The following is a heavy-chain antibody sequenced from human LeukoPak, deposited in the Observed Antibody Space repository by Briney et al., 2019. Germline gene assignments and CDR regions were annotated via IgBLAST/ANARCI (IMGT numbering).Heavy chain of an antibody. V-gene: IGHV3-23*01. CDR3: AKERSGNTAEHFHY. CDR2: VSGSGGTT. Sequence: GGSLRLSCAASGFAFSSYAMSWVRQAPGKGLEWVSVVSGSGGTTCYADSVKGRFTISRDNSKNTLYLQMNSLRAEDTAIYYCAKERSGNTAEHFHYWRQGTLVTVSS. J-gene: IGHJ1*01. CDR1: GFAFSSYA. D-gene: IGHD3-10*01.